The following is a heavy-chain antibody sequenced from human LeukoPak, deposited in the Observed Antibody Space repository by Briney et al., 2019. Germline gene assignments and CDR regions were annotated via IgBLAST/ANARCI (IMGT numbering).Heavy chain of an antibody. CDR3: ARLLVATPGVDP. V-gene: IGHV3-48*03. D-gene: IGHD5-12*01. Sequence: GSLRLSCAASGFTFSSYEMHWVRQAPGKGLEWVADISSSGTTIYYADSVKGRFTISRDNAKNSLYLQMNSLRAEDTAVYYCARLLVATPGVDPWGQGTLVTVSS. J-gene: IGHJ5*02. CDR2: ISSSGTTI. CDR1: GFTFSSYE.